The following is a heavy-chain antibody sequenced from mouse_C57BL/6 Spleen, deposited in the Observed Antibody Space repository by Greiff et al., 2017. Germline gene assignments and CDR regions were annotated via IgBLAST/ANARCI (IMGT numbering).Heavy chain of an antibody. Sequence: VQLQQSGPELVKPGASVKISCKASGYAFSSYWMNWVKQRPGKGLEWIGRIYPGDGDTNDTGKFKGKATLTADKSSSTAYMQLSSLTSEDYAVYFCARCYYGSSYWYFDVGGTGTTVTVSS. CDR1: GYAFSSYW. V-gene: IGHV1-82*01. CDR3: ARCYYGSSYWYFDV. D-gene: IGHD1-1*01. CDR2: IYPGDGDT. J-gene: IGHJ1*03.